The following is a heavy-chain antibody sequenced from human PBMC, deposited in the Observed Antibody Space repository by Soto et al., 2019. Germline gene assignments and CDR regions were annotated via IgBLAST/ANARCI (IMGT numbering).Heavy chain of an antibody. CDR1: GGSISSYY. CDR3: AGSMRYNWFDP. D-gene: IGHD1-26*01. V-gene: IGHV4-59*01. CDR2: IYYSGST. J-gene: IGHJ5*02. Sequence: SETLSLTCTVSGGSISSYYWIWIRQPPGKGLEWIGYIYYSGSTNYNPSLKSRVTISVDTSKNQFSLKLSSVTAADTAVYYCAGSMRYNWFDPWGQGTLVTVSS.